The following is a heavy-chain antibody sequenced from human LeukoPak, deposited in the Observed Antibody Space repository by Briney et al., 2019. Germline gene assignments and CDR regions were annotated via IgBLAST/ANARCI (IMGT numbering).Heavy chain of an antibody. Sequence: SQTLSLTCAVSGGSISSGGYSWSWIRQPPGKGPEWIGYIYHSGSTYYNPSLKSRVTISVDRSKNQFSLKLSSVTAADTAVYYCARDGGDYGIDYWGQGTLVTVSS. CDR2: IYHSGST. D-gene: IGHD4-17*01. V-gene: IGHV4-30-2*01. CDR3: ARDGGDYGIDY. J-gene: IGHJ4*02. CDR1: GGSISSGGYS.